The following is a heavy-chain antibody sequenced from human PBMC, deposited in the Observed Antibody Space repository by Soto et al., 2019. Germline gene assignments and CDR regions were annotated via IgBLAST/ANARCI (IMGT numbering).Heavy chain of an antibody. CDR2: ISYDGSNK. Sequence: PGGSLRLSCAASGFTFSSYGMHWVRQAPGKGLEWVAVISYDGSNKYYADSVKGRFTISRDNSKNTLYLQMNSLRAEDTAVYYCAKDHAAYCGGDCYNNWFDPWGQGTLVTVSS. J-gene: IGHJ5*02. V-gene: IGHV3-30*18. D-gene: IGHD2-21*02. CDR1: GFTFSSYG. CDR3: AKDHAAYCGGDCYNNWFDP.